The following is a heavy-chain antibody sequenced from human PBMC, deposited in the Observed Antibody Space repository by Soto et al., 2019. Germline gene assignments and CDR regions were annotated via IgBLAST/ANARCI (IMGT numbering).Heavy chain of an antibody. V-gene: IGHV1-3*01. J-gene: IGHJ4*02. CDR2: INAGNGNT. CDR3: ARGGEWLLRFDY. D-gene: IGHD3-3*01. CDR1: GYTFTSYA. Sequence: QVQLVQSGAEVKKPGASVKVSCKASGYTFTSYAMHWVRQAPGQRLEWMGWINAGNGNTKYSQKLQGRVTITRDTSASTAYMELSSLRSEDTAVYYCARGGEWLLRFDYWGQGTLVTVSS.